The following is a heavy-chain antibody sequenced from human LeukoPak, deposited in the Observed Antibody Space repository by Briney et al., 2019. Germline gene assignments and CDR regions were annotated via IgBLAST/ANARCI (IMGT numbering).Heavy chain of an antibody. CDR1: GGSISSYY. V-gene: IGHV4-59*01. Sequence: SSETLSLTCTVSGGSISSYYWSWIRQPPGKGLEWIGYIYYSGSTNYNPSLKSRVTISVDTSKNQFSLKLSSVTAADTAVYYCARGNYDSSGYPSFDYWGQGTLVTVSS. D-gene: IGHD3-22*01. J-gene: IGHJ4*02. CDR2: IYYSGST. CDR3: ARGNYDSSGYPSFDY.